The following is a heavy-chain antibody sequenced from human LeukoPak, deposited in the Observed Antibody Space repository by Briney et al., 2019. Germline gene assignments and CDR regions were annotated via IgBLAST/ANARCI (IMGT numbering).Heavy chain of an antibody. V-gene: IGHV1-46*01. CDR1: GYTFTSYY. J-gene: IGHJ1*01. Sequence: ASVKVSCKASGYTFTSYYMHWVRQAPAQGLEWMGIINPSGGSTSYAQKFQGRVTMTRDTSTSTVYMELSSLRSEDTAVYYCARDSYYYDSSGYYKVPFQHWGQGTLVTVSS. CDR2: INPSGGST. CDR3: ARDSYYYDSSGYYKVPFQH. D-gene: IGHD3-22*01.